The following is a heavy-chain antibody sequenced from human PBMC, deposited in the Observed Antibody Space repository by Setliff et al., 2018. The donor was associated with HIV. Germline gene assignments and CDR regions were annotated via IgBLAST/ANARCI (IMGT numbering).Heavy chain of an antibody. D-gene: IGHD3-16*02. CDR3: ARVVITLGDIIVTPGAFDI. CDR1: GGTISNSG. V-gene: IGHV1-69*10. CDR2: FLPMLGIS. Sequence: SVKVSCKASGGTISNSGISWVRQAPGQGLEWMGGFLPMLGISNYAQRFQGRVTITADESTSTVYMELSSLRSEDTAVYYCARVVITLGDIIVTPGAFDIWGPGTKVTVSS. J-gene: IGHJ3*02.